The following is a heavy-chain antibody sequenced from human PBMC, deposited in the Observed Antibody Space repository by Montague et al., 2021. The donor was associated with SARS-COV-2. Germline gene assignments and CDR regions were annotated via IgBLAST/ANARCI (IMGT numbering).Heavy chain of an antibody. D-gene: IGHD3-3*01. CDR2: IWYDGSNK. J-gene: IGHJ4*02. CDR1: GFTFSSYG. CDR3: AKGRGAGFLEWLFDY. V-gene: IGHV3-33*06. Sequence: SLRLSCAASGFTFSSYGMHWVRQAPGKGLEWVAVIWYDGSNKYYADSVKGRFTISRDNSKNTLYLQMNSLRAEDTAVYYCAKGRGAGFLEWLFDYWGQGTLVTVSS.